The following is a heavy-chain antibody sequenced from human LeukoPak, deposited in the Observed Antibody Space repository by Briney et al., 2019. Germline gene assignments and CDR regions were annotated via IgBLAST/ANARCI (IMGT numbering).Heavy chain of an antibody. D-gene: IGHD5-18*01. J-gene: IGHJ4*02. Sequence: TSETLSLTCAVYGGSFSGYYWSWIRQPPGKGLEWIGEINHSGSTNYNPSLKSRVTISVDTSKNQFSLKLSSVTAADTAVYYCASQGDTAMVIDYWGQGTLVNVSS. CDR1: GGSFSGYY. CDR3: ASQGDTAMVIDY. V-gene: IGHV4-34*01. CDR2: INHSGST.